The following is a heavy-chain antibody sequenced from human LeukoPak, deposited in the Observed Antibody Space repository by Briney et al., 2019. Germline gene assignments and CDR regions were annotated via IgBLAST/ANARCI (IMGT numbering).Heavy chain of an antibody. Sequence: GGSLRLSCAASGSSFNSYTMTWVRQAPGKGLEWVSSISSNSRYIRYADSLKGRFTISRDNAKNSLFLQMNNLRAADTAVYYCARSVDTRTYDLLTGYSDLWGQGTLVTVHS. CDR3: ARSVDTRTYDLLTGYSDL. CDR1: GSSFNSYT. J-gene: IGHJ4*02. V-gene: IGHV3-21*01. CDR2: ISSNSRYI. D-gene: IGHD3-9*01.